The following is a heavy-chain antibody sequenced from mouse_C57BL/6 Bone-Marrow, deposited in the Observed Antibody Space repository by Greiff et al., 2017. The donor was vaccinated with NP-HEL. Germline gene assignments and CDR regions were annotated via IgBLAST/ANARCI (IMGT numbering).Heavy chain of an antibody. CDR2: INYDGSST. CDR1: GFTFSDYY. J-gene: IGHJ3*01. Sequence: EVQLVESEGGLVQPGSSMKLSCTASGFTFSDYYMAWVRQVPEKGLEWVANINYDGSSTYYLDSLKSRFIISRDNAKNILYLQMSSLKSEDTATYYCARVDGYSFAYWGQGTLVTVSA. D-gene: IGHD2-3*01. V-gene: IGHV5-16*01. CDR3: ARVDGYSFAY.